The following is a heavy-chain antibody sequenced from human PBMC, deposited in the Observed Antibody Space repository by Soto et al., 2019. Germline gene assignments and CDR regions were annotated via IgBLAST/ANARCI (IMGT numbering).Heavy chain of an antibody. D-gene: IGHD2-15*01. J-gene: IGHJ3*02. CDR3: ARVQEDIVVVVAATGAFDI. CDR1: GYTFTGYY. Sequence: GASVKVSCKASGYTFTGYYMHWVRQAPGQGLEWMGWINPNSGGTNYAQKLQGRVTMTTDTSTSTAYMELRSLRSDDTAVYYCARVQEDIVVVVAATGAFDIWGQGTMVTVSS. V-gene: IGHV1-2*02. CDR2: INPNSGGT.